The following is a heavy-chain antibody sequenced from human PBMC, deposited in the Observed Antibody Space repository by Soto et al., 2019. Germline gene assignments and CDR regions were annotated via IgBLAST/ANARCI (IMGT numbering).Heavy chain of an antibody. CDR3: TTGFQGYYDSSGAPVFDY. Sequence: GGSLRLSCTASGFIFGDYAMSWFRQAPGKGLEWVGFIRSKTYGGTREYAASLKGRFTISRDDSKNTLYLQMNSLKTEDTAVYYCTTGFQGYYDSSGAPVFDYWGQGTLVTVSS. D-gene: IGHD3-22*01. CDR2: IRSKTYGGTR. J-gene: IGHJ4*02. V-gene: IGHV3-49*03. CDR1: GFIFGDYA.